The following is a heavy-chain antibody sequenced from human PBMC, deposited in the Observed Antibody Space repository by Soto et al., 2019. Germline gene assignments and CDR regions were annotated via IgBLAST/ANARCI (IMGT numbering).Heavy chain of an antibody. CDR1: GFTFSSYA. Sequence: EVQLLESGGGLVQPGGSLRLSCAASGFTFSSYAMSWVRQAPGKGLEWVSAISGSGGSTYYADSVKGRFTISRDNSKNTLYLQMNSLRAEDTAVYYCAKDRVLRYFDWSPFDYWGQGTLVTVSS. J-gene: IGHJ4*02. CDR2: ISGSGGST. D-gene: IGHD3-9*01. V-gene: IGHV3-23*01. CDR3: AKDRVLRYFDWSPFDY.